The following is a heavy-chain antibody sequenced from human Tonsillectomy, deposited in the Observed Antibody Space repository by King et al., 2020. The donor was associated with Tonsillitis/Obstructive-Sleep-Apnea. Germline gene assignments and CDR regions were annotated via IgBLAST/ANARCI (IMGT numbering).Heavy chain of an antibody. Sequence: VQLVESGGGVVQPGRSLRLSCAASGFTFSSYAMHWVRQVPGKGLEWVAVISYDGSKKYYADSVKGRFTISRDNSKNTVYLQMNSLRGEDTAVYYCAREIGSSGWYPHFDYWGQGTLVTVSS. D-gene: IGHD6-19*01. CDR1: GFTFSSYA. CDR3: AREIGSSGWYPHFDY. J-gene: IGHJ4*02. V-gene: IGHV3-30*04. CDR2: ISYDGSKK.